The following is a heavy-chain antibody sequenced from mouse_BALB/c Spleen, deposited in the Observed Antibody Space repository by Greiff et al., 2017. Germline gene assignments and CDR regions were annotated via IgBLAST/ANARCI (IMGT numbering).Heavy chain of an antibody. V-gene: IGHV3-2*02. J-gene: IGHJ2*01. Sequence: EVKLVESGPGLVKPSQSLSLTCTVTGYSITSDYAWNWIRQFPGNKLEWMGYISYSGSTSYNPSLKSRISITRDTSKNQFFLQLNSVTTEDTATYYCAREDWFAYWGQGTTLTVSS. CDR1: GYSITSDYA. CDR3: AREDWFAY. D-gene: IGHD2-2*01. CDR2: ISYSGST.